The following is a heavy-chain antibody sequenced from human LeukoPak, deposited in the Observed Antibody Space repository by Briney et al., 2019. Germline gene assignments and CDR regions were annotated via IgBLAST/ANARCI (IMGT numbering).Heavy chain of an antibody. D-gene: IGHD5-24*01. CDR2: ISAYNGNT. CDR3: ARALGEMATGFDY. J-gene: IGHJ4*02. V-gene: IGHV1-18*01. Sequence: GASVKVSCKASGYTFTNYGISWVRQAPGQGLELMGWISAYNGNTNYAQKLQGRVTVTTDTSTTTAYMELRGLTSDDTAVYYCARALGEMATGFDYWGQGTLVTVSS. CDR1: GYTFTNYG.